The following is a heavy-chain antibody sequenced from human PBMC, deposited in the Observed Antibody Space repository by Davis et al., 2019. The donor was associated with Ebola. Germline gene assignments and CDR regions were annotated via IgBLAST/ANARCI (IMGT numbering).Heavy chain of an antibody. V-gene: IGHV4-34*01. J-gene: IGHJ6*02. CDR2: INHSGST. D-gene: IGHD6-6*01. Sequence: MPSETLSLTCAVYGGSFSGYYWSWIRQPPGKGLEWIGEINHSGSTNYNPSLKSRVTISVDKSKNQFSLKLSSVTAADTAVYYCARGGWQLVRLYYYGMDVWGQGTTVTVSS. CDR1: GGSFSGYY. CDR3: ARGGWQLVRLYYYGMDV.